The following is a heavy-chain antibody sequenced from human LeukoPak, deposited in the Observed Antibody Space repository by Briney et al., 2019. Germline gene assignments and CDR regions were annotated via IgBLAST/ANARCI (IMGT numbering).Heavy chain of an antibody. CDR1: GFTFSSYA. D-gene: IGHD3-22*01. J-gene: IGHJ5*02. CDR2: ISSSSSYI. Sequence: GGSLRLSCAASGFTFSSYAMNWVRQAPGKGLEWVSSISSSSSYIYYADSVKGRFTISRDNAKNSLYLQMNSLRAEDTAVYYCARGVEYYYDSSGENWFDPWGQGTLVTVSS. V-gene: IGHV3-21*01. CDR3: ARGVEYYYDSSGENWFDP.